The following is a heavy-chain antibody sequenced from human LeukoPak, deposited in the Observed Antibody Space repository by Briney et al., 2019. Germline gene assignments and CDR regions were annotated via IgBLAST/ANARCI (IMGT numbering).Heavy chain of an antibody. CDR1: GYTFTNYG. V-gene: IGHV1-2*02. D-gene: IGHD6-19*01. CDR3: ARDLGISGWYAPPLGYFDY. J-gene: IGHJ4*02. CDR2: INPNSGGT. Sequence: GASVKVSCKASGYTFTNYGISWVRQAPGQGLEWMGWINPNSGGTNYAQKFQGRVTMTRDTSISTAYMELSRLRSDDTAVYYCARDLGISGWYAPPLGYFDYWGQGTLVTVSS.